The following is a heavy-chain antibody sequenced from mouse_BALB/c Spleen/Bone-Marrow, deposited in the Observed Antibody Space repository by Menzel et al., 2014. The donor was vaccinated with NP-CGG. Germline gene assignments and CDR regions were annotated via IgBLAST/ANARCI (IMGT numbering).Heavy chain of an antibody. J-gene: IGHJ2*01. CDR3: ARGEDGLDY. CDR2: IYPGGGYT. Sequence: QVQLQQSGAELVRPGTSVKVSCKAAGYTFTNYWIGWVEQRPGHGLEWIGDIYPGGGYTIYNEKFKGKATLTADTSSSTAYMQLSSLTSEDSAIYYCARGEDGLDYWGQGTTLTVSS. D-gene: IGHD2-3*01. V-gene: IGHV1-63*02. CDR1: GYTFTNYW.